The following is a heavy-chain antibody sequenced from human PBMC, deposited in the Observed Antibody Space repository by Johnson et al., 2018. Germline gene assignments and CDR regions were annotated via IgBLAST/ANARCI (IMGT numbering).Heavy chain of an antibody. Sequence: VQLVQSGGDLVQPGGSLRVSCAASGFTIGSHVMNWVRQAPGKGLEWVSAIGVSGDTHYADSVKGRFTISRDISKNMLYLKVNSLRAEDTACYYCAKGSSGCGGDCYGGYWGQGTLVTVSS. D-gene: IGHD2-21*02. CDR1: GFTIGSHV. J-gene: IGHJ1*01. V-gene: IGHV3-23*04. CDR2: IGVSGDT. CDR3: AKGSSGCGGDCYGGY.